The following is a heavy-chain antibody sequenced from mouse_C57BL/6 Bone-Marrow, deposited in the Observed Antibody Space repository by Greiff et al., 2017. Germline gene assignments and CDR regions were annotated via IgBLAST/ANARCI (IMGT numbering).Heavy chain of an antibody. D-gene: IGHD3-2*02. CDR3: ARSRQLRLAWFAY. V-gene: IGHV1-81*01. CDR2: IYPRSGNT. CDR1: GYTFTSYG. J-gene: IGHJ3*01. Sequence: VQGVESGAELARPGASVKLSCKASGYTFTSYGISWVKQRTGQGLEWIGEIYPRSGNTYYNEKFKGKATLTADKSSSTAYMELRSLTSEDSAVYFCARSRQLRLAWFAYWGQGTLVTVSA.